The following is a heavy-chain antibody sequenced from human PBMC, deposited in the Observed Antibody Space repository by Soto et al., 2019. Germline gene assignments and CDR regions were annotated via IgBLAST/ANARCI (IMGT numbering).Heavy chain of an antibody. CDR3: AKDRFGVVITTPWDY. Sequence: QVQLVESGGGVVQPGRSLRLSCAASGFTFSSYGMHWVRKAPGKGLEWVAVISYDGSNKYYADSVKGRFTISRDNSKNTLYLQMNSLRAEDTAVYYCAKDRFGVVITTPWDYWGQGTLVTVSS. D-gene: IGHD3-3*01. J-gene: IGHJ4*02. V-gene: IGHV3-30*18. CDR2: ISYDGSNK. CDR1: GFTFSSYG.